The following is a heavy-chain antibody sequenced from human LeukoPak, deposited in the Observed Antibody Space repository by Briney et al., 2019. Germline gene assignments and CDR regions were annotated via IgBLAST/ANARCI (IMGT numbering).Heavy chain of an antibody. CDR2: INGDASHI. CDR3: SGSGSYAWFDP. Sequence: GGSLRLSCAASGFTFSSYWMHWVGQAPGKGLVWVSRINGDASHIAYADSVRGRFTISRDNAKNTLYLQMNSLRADDTAIYYCSGSGSYAWFDPWGQGTLVTVSS. J-gene: IGHJ5*02. V-gene: IGHV3-74*01. CDR1: GFTFSSYW. D-gene: IGHD3-10*01.